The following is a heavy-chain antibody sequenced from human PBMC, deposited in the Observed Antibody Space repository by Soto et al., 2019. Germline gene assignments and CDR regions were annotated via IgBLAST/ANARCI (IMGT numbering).Heavy chain of an antibody. CDR3: ARDRWYSSSTTFDI. CDR1: GGSISSYY. Sequence: SETLSLTCTVSGGSISSYYWSWIRQPPGKGLEWIGYIYYSGSTNYNPSLKSRVTISVDTSKNQFSLKLSSVTAADTAVYYCARDRWYSSSTTFDIWGQGTMVTVPS. J-gene: IGHJ3*02. CDR2: IYYSGST. D-gene: IGHD6-6*01. V-gene: IGHV4-59*01.